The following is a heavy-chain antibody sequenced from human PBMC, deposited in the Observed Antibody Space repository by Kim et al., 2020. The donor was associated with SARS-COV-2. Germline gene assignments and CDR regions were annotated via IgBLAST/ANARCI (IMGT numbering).Heavy chain of an antibody. CDR2: ITRSTGRI. Sequence: GGSLRLSCAATGFTLISHDMHWVRQAPGKGLECVAFITRSTGRIFYADSVKGRFTISRDNAKNSLYLQMDSLRDEDTAVYYCARGLAHCGGDCPWGQGTLVTVSS. CDR3: ARGLAHCGGDCP. V-gene: IGHV3-48*02. J-gene: IGHJ5*02. CDR1: GFTLISHD. D-gene: IGHD2-21*02.